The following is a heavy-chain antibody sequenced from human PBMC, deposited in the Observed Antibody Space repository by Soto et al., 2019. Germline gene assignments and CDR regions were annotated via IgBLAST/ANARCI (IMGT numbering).Heavy chain of an antibody. Sequence: QLQLQESGPGLVKPSETLSLTCTVSGGSISSSSSYYWGWIRQPPGKGLEWIGNIYYSGGTYSNPSLKSRVTISIATSKNQFSLKLSSVTAADTAVYYCARCFRDPRTPVGVTFDYWGKGTLVTVSS. V-gene: IGHV4-39*01. D-gene: IGHD6-19*01. CDR2: IYYSGGT. J-gene: IGHJ4*02. CDR3: ARCFRDPRTPVGVTFDY. CDR1: GGSISSSSSYY.